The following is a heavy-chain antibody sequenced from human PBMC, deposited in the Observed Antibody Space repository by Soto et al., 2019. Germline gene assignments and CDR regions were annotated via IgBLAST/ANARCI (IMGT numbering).Heavy chain of an antibody. CDR3: ARGRSSSWYTKHYYYYNMDV. J-gene: IGHJ6*02. D-gene: IGHD6-13*01. CDR1: GGSFSGYY. V-gene: IGHV4-34*01. CDR2: INHSGST. Sequence: PSETLSLTCAVYGGSFSGYYWSWIRQPPGKGLEWIGEINHSGSTNYNPSLKSRVTISVDTSKNQFSLKLSSVTAADTAVYYCARGRSSSWYTKHYYYYNMDVWGQGTTVTVSS.